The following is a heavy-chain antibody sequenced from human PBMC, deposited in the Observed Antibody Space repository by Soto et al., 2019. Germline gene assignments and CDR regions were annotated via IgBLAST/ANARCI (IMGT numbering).Heavy chain of an antibody. V-gene: IGHV3-30*18. CDR1: GFTFSTYG. J-gene: IGHJ6*02. CDR3: AKGQHCSSTSCYFYHYGMDV. D-gene: IGHD2-2*01. Sequence: QVQLVESGGGVVQPGRSLRLSCVASGFTFSTYGMHWVRQAPGKGLEWVAVISYDGKNKYYEDSVKGRLTISRDNSKNTVDLQMSRLRGEDTAVNYCAKGQHCSSTSCYFYHYGMDVWGQGTTVAVTS. CDR2: ISYDGKNK.